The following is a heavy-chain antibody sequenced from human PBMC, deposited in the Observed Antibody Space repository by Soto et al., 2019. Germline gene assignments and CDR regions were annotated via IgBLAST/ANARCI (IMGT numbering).Heavy chain of an antibody. CDR2: IYYSVST. V-gene: IGHV4-39*01. J-gene: IGHJ4*02. CDR3: ARVYYDSILSDFDY. CDR1: GGSISSSSYY. Sequence: SETLSLTCTVSGGSISSSSYYWGWIRQPPGKGMEWIGSIYYSVSTYYNPSLKSRVTISVDTSKNQFSLKLSSVTAAYTSVYYCARVYYDSILSDFDYWGQGTLVTVSS. D-gene: IGHD3-22*01.